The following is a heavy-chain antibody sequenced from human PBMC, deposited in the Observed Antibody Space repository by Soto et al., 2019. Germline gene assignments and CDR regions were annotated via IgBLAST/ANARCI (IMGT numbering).Heavy chain of an antibody. D-gene: IGHD1-26*01. Sequence: GGSLRLSCAASKFSFSVYWMHWFRQAPGKGLMWVSRVNPDGSTTTYADSVKGRFTISRDNAKNTVFLQMNSLRADDTAVYYCAKVASGSYDWFDPWGQGTLVTVSS. CDR1: KFSFSVYW. CDR2: VNPDGSTT. V-gene: IGHV3-74*01. CDR3: AKVASGSYDWFDP. J-gene: IGHJ5*02.